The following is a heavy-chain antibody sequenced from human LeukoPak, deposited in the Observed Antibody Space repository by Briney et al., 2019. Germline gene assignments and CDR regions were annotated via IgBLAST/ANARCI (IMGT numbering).Heavy chain of an antibody. CDR2: IMPLFGTA. V-gene: IGHV1-69*05. J-gene: IGHJ5*02. D-gene: IGHD4-17*01. CDR1: GGTFNNSA. CDR3: ARDVHGDYGSGWFDP. Sequence: SVKVSCKTSGGTFNNSAISWVRQAPGQGLEWLGGIMPLFGTAGYAQKFQGRVTITKDESTRTVYLELTSLTSDDTAVYYCARDVHGDYGSGWFDPWAREPSSPSPQ.